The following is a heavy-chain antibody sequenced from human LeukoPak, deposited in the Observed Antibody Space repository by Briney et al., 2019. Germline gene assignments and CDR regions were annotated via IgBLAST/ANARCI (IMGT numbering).Heavy chain of an antibody. CDR1: GFTFSSCS. CDR3: ARRSGIAVAGAFDY. J-gene: IGHJ4*02. CDR2: ISGSGDST. V-gene: IGHV3-23*01. Sequence: PGGSLRLSCAASGFTFSSCSMKWVRQAPGKGLEWVSGISGSGDSTYYADSVKGRFTISRDNSKNTLYLQMNSLRAEDTAVYYCARRSGIAVAGAFDYWGQGTLVTVSS. D-gene: IGHD6-19*01.